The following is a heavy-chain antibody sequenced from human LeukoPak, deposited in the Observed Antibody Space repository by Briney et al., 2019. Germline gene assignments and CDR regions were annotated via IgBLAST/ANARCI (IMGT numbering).Heavy chain of an antibody. Sequence: SETLSLTCTVSGGSISSSSYYWGWIRQPPGKGLEWIGRIYYSGSTYYNPSLKSRVTISVDTSKNQFSLKLSSVTAADTAVYYCARHRAPTVIVWFDPWGQGTLVTVSS. CDR3: ARHRAPTVIVWFDP. D-gene: IGHD2/OR15-2a*01. J-gene: IGHJ5*02. CDR1: GGSISSSSYY. CDR2: IYYSGST. V-gene: IGHV4-39*01.